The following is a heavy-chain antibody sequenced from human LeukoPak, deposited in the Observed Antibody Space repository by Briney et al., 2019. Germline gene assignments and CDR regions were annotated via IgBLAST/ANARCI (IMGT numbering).Heavy chain of an antibody. CDR1: GFSFTNFW. CDR3: ARGDAFSGDH. Sequence: PGGSLRLSCAVSGFSFTNFWMSWVRQAPGRGPKWVANIHPEGNEKYHVESVKGRFTISRDNTKNLLFLQMNGLRVEDTAVYYCARGDAFSGDHWGQGTLVTVSS. CDR2: IHPEGNEK. J-gene: IGHJ4*02. V-gene: IGHV3-7*04.